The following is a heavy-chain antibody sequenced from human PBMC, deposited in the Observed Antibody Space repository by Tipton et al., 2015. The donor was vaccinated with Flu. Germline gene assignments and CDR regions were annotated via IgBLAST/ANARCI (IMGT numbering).Heavy chain of an antibody. CDR3: ARHYGYYVSGQQGFDP. D-gene: IGHD3-10*02. V-gene: IGHV4-59*08. Sequence: LSCTVSGGSISSYYWTWIRQPPGKGLEWIGYIHYSGSTNYNPSLRSRVTISVDTSKNQFSLKLSSVTAADTAVYYCARHYGYYVSGQQGFDPWGQGTLVTVSS. J-gene: IGHJ5*02. CDR1: GGSISSYY. CDR2: IHYSGST.